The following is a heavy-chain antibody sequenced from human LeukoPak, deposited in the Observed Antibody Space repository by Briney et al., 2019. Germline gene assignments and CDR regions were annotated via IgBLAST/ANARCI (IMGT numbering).Heavy chain of an antibody. D-gene: IGHD3-22*01. Sequence: GGSLRLSCAASGFTFSSYSMNWVRQAPGKGLEWVSSISSSSSYIYYADSVKGRFTISRDNAENSLYLQMNSLRAEDTAVYYCARDLDPDYDSSGYFDYWGQGTLVTVSS. CDR3: ARDLDPDYDSSGYFDY. V-gene: IGHV3-21*01. J-gene: IGHJ4*02. CDR1: GFTFSSYS. CDR2: ISSSSSYI.